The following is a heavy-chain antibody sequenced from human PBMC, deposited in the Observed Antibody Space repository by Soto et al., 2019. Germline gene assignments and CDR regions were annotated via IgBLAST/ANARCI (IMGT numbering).Heavy chain of an antibody. Sequence: SETLSLTCAVSGYSISSSNWWGWIRQPPGEGLEWIGYIYYSGSTYYNPSLKSRFTMSVDTSKNQFSLKLSSVTAVDTAVYYCARRIVVPAATSFEPDNWFDPWGQGXLVTAPQ. CDR3: ARRIVVPAATSFEPDNWFDP. D-gene: IGHD2-2*01. CDR2: IYYSGST. J-gene: IGHJ5*02. V-gene: IGHV4-28*01. CDR1: GYSISSSNW.